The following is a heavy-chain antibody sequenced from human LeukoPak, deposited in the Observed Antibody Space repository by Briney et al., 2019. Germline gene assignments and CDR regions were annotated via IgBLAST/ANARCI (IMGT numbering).Heavy chain of an antibody. CDR1: GGSISSYY. V-gene: IGHV4-4*09. CDR2: IYTSGST. D-gene: IGHD7-27*01. CDR3: AAGDYYYYMDV. J-gene: IGHJ6*03. Sequence: SETLSLTCTVSGGSISSYYWSWIRQPPGKGLEWIGYIYTSGSTNYNLSLKSRVTISVDTSKNQFSLKLSSVTAADTAVYYCAAGDYYYYMDVWGKGTTVTVSS.